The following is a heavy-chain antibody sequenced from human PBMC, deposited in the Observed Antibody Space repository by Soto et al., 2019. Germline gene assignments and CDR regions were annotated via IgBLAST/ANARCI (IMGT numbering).Heavy chain of an antibody. CDR2: ISYDGSNK. Sequence: GGSLRLSCAASGFTFSSYAMHWVRQAPGKGLEWVAVISYDGSNKYYADSVKGRFTISRDNSKNTLYLQMNSLRAEDTAVYYCAKSFGYDSSGYYRRWGQGTLGTVSS. V-gene: IGHV3-30-3*02. D-gene: IGHD3-22*01. CDR1: GFTFSSYA. J-gene: IGHJ4*02. CDR3: AKSFGYDSSGYYRR.